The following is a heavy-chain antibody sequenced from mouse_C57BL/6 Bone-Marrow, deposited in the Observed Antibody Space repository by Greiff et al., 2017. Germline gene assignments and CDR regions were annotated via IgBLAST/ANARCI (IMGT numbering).Heavy chain of an antibody. CDR2: ISDGGSYT. D-gene: IGHD1-1*01. V-gene: IGHV5-4*01. Sequence: DVQLVESGGGLVKPGGSLKLSCAASGFTFSSYAMSWVRQTPEKRLEWVATISDGGSYTYYPDNVKGRFTISRDNAKNNLYLQMSHLKSEDTAMYYCARENYGSEGFAYWGQGTLVTVSA. CDR3: ARENYGSEGFAY. J-gene: IGHJ3*01. CDR1: GFTFSSYA.